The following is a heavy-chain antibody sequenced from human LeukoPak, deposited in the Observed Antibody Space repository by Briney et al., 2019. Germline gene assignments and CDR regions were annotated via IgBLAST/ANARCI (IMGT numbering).Heavy chain of an antibody. Sequence: PGGSLRLSCAASGFTFSTYAMSWVRQAPGKGLEWVSSVTGSGVRTCYADSVKGRFTISRDNSRNTLSLQMNSLMAADTAVYYCAKHGDDNPPPDDFDIWGQGTMVTVSS. CDR2: VTGSGVRT. CDR1: GFTFSTYA. V-gene: IGHV3-23*01. J-gene: IGHJ3*02. CDR3: AKHGDDNPPPDDFDI. D-gene: IGHD7-27*01.